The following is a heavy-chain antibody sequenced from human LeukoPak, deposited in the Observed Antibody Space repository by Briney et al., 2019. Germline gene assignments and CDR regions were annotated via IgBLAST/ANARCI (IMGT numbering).Heavy chain of an antibody. D-gene: IGHD3-10*01. CDR2: INSDGSST. V-gene: IGHV3-74*01. CDR1: GFTFSSYW. CDR3: ARDRLSGSPMVDY. J-gene: IGHJ4*02. Sequence: AGGSLRLSCAASGFTFSSYWMHWVRQPPGKGLVWVSRINSDGSSTSYADSVKGRFTISRDNAKNTLYLQMNSLRAEDTAVYYCARDRLSGSPMVDYWGQGTLVTVSS.